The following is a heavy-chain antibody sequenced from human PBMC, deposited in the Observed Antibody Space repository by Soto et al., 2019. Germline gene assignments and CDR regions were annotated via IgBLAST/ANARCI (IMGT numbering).Heavy chain of an antibody. CDR2: ISYDESSK. CDR3: TTEDATVFDI. V-gene: IGHV3-30-3*01. J-gene: IGHJ3*02. CDR1: GFTFSSYA. Sequence: QVQLVESGGGVVQPGRSLRLSCAASGFTFSSYAMHWVRQAPGKGLEWVAYISYDESSKYYADSVKGRFTISRDNSKNTLFLQMNSLTPEDTAVYYCTTEDATVFDIWGQGTMVTVSS. D-gene: IGHD1-1*01.